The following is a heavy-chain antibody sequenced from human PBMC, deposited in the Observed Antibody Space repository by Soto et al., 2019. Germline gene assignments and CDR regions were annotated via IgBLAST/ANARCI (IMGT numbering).Heavy chain of an antibody. V-gene: IGHV3-23*01. CDR1: GFTFSSYA. CDR3: AKDSGRGYSYGIFDY. Sequence: GGSLRLSCAASGFTFSSYAMSWVRQAPGKGLEWVSAISGSGGNTYYADSVKGRFTISRDNSKNTLYLQMRAEDTAVYYCAKDSGRGYSYGIFDYWGQGALVTVSS. D-gene: IGHD5-18*01. CDR2: ISGSGGNT. J-gene: IGHJ4*02.